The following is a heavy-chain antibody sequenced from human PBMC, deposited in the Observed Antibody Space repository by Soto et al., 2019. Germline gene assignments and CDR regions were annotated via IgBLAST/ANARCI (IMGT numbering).Heavy chain of an antibody. CDR2: ISGRGDSA. V-gene: IGHV3-23*01. D-gene: IGHD2-15*01. CDR1: GFTFSNYA. Sequence: EVQLLESGGGLLQPGGSLRLSCAASGFTFSNYAMSWVRQAPGKGLEWVSTISGRGDSADYADSMKGRFTISRDNSKNTVYLQMNSLRADDTAVYYCTKGSRGYCGGGSCPPKPYFDYWGQGTLVTVSS. J-gene: IGHJ4*02. CDR3: TKGSRGYCGGGSCPPKPYFDY.